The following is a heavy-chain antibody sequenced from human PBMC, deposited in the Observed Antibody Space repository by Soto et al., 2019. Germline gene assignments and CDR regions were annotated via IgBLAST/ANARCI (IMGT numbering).Heavy chain of an antibody. CDR2: ISGSGGST. D-gene: IGHD3-10*01. V-gene: IGHV3-23*01. CDR1: GFTFSSYA. Sequence: PGGSLRLSCAASGFTFSSYAMSWVRQAPGKGLEWVSTISGSGGSTYYAGSVKGRFTISRDNSKNTLYLQMNSLRAEDTAVYYCAKEYDSGGYYTGYWGQGTLVTVSS. J-gene: IGHJ4*02. CDR3: AKEYDSGGYYTGY.